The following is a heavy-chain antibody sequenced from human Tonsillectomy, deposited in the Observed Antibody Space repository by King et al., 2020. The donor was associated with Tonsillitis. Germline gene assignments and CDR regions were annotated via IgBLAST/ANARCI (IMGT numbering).Heavy chain of an antibody. V-gene: IGHV3-21*01. CDR1: GYTFSSYS. Sequence: VQLVESGGGLVKPGGSLRLSCAASGYTFSSYSMNWVRQAPGKGLEWVSSISSSSSYIYYADSVKGRFTISRDNAKNSLYLQLNNLRAEETVVYYCARTLDPVYFGCGRYGDGFDFWGQGTMVTVSS. CDR3: ARTLDPVYFGCGRYGDGFDF. J-gene: IGHJ3*01. D-gene: IGHD2-21*02. CDR2: ISSSSSYI.